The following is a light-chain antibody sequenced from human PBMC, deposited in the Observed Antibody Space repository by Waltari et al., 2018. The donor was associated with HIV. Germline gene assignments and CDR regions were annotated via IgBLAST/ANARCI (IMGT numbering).Light chain of an antibody. CDR2: LNADESH. CDR3: QTWGTGISLV. V-gene: IGLV4-69*01. CDR1: SGHNYYA. Sequence: QLVLTQSPSVSASLGASVELTCTLSSGHNYYAVSWHQQQPGKGPRSWMKLNADESHTKGDGIPDRFSGSSSGAERFLAISNLQSEDEADYYCQTWGTGISLVFGGGTKLTVL. J-gene: IGLJ2*01.